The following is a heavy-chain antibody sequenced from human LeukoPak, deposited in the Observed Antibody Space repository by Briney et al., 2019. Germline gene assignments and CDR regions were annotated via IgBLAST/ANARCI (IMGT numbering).Heavy chain of an antibody. CDR2: IRYDGGYK. V-gene: IGHV3-30*02. Sequence: PGGSLRLSCAASGFSFTNNGMYWVRQAPGKGPEGVASIRYDGGYKNYGDSVKGRFTISRDNSKNTLYLQMKSLRAEDTAVYYCAKLLFEYDFWGQGTLVTVSS. CDR1: GFSFTNNG. CDR3: AKLLFEYDF. J-gene: IGHJ4*02. D-gene: IGHD2-21*01.